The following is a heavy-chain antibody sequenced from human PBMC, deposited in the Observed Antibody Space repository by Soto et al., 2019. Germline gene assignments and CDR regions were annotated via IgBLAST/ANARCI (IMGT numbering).Heavy chain of an antibody. CDR3: ARRSSYGYVYGMDV. V-gene: IGHV5-10-1*01. Sequence: PGESLKISCNGSGYSFTSYWISWVRQMPGKGQEWRGRIDHSDSYTNYIPSFQGHVTISADKSISTAYLQWSSLTASDTAMYYCARRSSYGYVYGMDVWGQGTTVTVSS. J-gene: IGHJ6*02. D-gene: IGHD5-18*01. CDR1: GYSFTSYW. CDR2: IDHSDSYT.